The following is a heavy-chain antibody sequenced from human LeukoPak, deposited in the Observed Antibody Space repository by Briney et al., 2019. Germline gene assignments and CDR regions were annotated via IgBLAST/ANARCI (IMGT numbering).Heavy chain of an antibody. V-gene: IGHV3-30-3*01. J-gene: IGHJ4*02. CDR3: ARDYWWNYDY. D-gene: IGHD1-7*01. Sequence: GSLRLSCAASGFTFSDYAMHWVRKAPGKGLEWVAVISKDGSDKYYPGSVRGRFTISRDNSKNTIYLQMDSLRAEDTAIYYCARDYWWNYDYWGQGTLVTVSS. CDR2: ISKDGSDK. CDR1: GFTFSDYA.